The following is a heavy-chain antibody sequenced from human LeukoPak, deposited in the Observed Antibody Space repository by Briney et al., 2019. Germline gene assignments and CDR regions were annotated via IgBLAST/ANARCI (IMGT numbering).Heavy chain of an antibody. Sequence: SETLSLTCTVSGGSISSSSYYWGWIRQPPGKGLEWIGSIYYSGSTHYNPSLKSRVTISVDTSKNQLSLKLSSVTAADTAVYYCARRGYSYGPFAIWGQGTMVTVSS. CDR1: GGSISSSSYY. V-gene: IGHV4-39*01. D-gene: IGHD5-18*01. CDR3: ARRGYSYGPFAI. J-gene: IGHJ3*02. CDR2: IYYSGST.